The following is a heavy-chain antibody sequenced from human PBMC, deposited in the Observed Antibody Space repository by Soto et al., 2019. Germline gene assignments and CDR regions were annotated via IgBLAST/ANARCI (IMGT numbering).Heavy chain of an antibody. D-gene: IGHD3-22*01. Sequence: GESLKISCKGSGYSFAGYWITWVRQKPGKGLEWMGRIDPSDSQTYYSPSFRGHVTISATKSITTVFLQWSSLRASDTAMYYCARQIYDSDTGPNFQYFFDSWGQGTPVTVSS. CDR3: ARQIYDSDTGPNFQYFFDS. J-gene: IGHJ4*02. CDR2: IDPSDSQT. CDR1: GYSFAGYW. V-gene: IGHV5-10-1*01.